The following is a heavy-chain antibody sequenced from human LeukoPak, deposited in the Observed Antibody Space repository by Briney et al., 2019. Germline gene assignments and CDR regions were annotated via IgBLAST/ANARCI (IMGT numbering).Heavy chain of an antibody. V-gene: IGHV3-53*01. D-gene: IGHD3-10*01. J-gene: IGHJ3*02. Sequence: QPGGSLRLSCAASGFAVSSHYSSWVRQAPGKGLEWVSIIHSDGKTYYSDSVKGRFTISRDNSKNTLYLQMNSLRTEDTAVYYCARGGAFDIWGQGTMVTVSS. CDR2: IHSDGKT. CDR3: ARGGAFDI. CDR1: GFAVSSHY.